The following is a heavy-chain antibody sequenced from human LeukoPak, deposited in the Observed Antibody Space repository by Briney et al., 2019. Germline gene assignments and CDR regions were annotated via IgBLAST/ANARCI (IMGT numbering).Heavy chain of an antibody. Sequence: ASVKVSCKASGYTFTSYGISWVRQAPGQGLEWMGWISAYNGNINYAQKLQGRVTMTTDTSTSTAYMELRRLRSDDTAVYYCARRRWIRYCSGGSCYGGFDYWGQGTLVTVSS. D-gene: IGHD2-15*01. CDR3: ARRRWIRYCSGGSCYGGFDY. V-gene: IGHV1-18*01. CDR2: ISAYNGNI. CDR1: GYTFTSYG. J-gene: IGHJ4*02.